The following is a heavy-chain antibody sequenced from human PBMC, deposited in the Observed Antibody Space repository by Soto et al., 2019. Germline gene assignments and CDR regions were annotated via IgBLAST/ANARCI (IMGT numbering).Heavy chain of an antibody. J-gene: IGHJ1*01. CDR1: GFSLSTSGVG. V-gene: IGHV2-5*02. Sequence: QITLKESGPTLVKPTQTLTLTCTFSGFSLSTSGVGVGWIRQPPEKALECLALIYWDDNKRYSPSLKSRLTITKNTSKSQVVLTMTNMDPVDTGTYYCAHTNYDILTGYYPRIYFPHWGQGTLVTVSS. CDR3: AHTNYDILTGYYPRIYFPH. D-gene: IGHD3-9*01. CDR2: IYWDDNK.